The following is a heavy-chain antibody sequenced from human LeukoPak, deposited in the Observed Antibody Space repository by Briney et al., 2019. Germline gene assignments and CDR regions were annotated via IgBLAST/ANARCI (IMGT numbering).Heavy chain of an antibody. CDR2: IYYSGST. Sequence: PSQTLSLTCTVSGGSISSGDYYWSWIRQPPGKGLEWIGYIYYSGSTYYNPSLKSRVTISVDTSKNQFSLKLSSVTAADTAVYYCARGYCTNGVCYTWGTFDYWGQGTLVTVSS. V-gene: IGHV4-30-4*08. CDR1: GGSISSGDYY. CDR3: ARGYCTNGVCYTWGTFDY. J-gene: IGHJ4*02. D-gene: IGHD2-8*01.